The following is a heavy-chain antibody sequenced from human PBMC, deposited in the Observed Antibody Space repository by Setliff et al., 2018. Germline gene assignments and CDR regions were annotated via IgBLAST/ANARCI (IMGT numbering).Heavy chain of an antibody. J-gene: IGHJ4*02. CDR3: ATDMGYSGYDAGGHFDY. Sequence: ASVKVSCKASGYTFTSFDISWVRQAPGQGLEWMGWIRPHDGNTIYAQKFQGRVTMTEDTSTDTAYMELSSLRSKDTAVYYCATDMGYSGYDAGGHFDYWGQGTLVTVSS. D-gene: IGHD5-12*01. CDR1: GYTFTSFD. V-gene: IGHV1-18*01. CDR2: IRPHDGNT.